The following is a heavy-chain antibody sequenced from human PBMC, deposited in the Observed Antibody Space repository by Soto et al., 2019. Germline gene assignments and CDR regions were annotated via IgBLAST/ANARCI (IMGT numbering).Heavy chain of an antibody. J-gene: IGHJ5*02. Sequence: PGGSLRLSCTASGFTFSDSWMTWVRQAPGKGLEWVARIKSDESEKKYADSVKGRFSISRDNAKNSMYLQMASLSGEDTAVYYCVRGGSNYASWGQGTLVTVSS. CDR3: VRGGSNYAS. V-gene: IGHV3-7*01. CDR1: GFTFSDSW. D-gene: IGHD4-4*01. CDR2: IKSDESEK.